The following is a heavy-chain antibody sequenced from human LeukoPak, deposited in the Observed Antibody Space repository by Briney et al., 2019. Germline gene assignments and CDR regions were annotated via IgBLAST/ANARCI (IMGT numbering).Heavy chain of an antibody. CDR2: ISYDGSNK. Sequence: GGSLRLSCTASGFTFSSYSMHWVRQAPGRGLEWVAVISYDGSNKYYADSVKGRFTFSRDNSKNTLYLQMNSLRAEDTAVYYCARDIRRYCSGGSCYSTLDYWGQGTLVTAAS. D-gene: IGHD2-15*01. J-gene: IGHJ4*02. CDR1: GFTFSSYS. CDR3: ARDIRRYCSGGSCYSTLDY. V-gene: IGHV3-30*04.